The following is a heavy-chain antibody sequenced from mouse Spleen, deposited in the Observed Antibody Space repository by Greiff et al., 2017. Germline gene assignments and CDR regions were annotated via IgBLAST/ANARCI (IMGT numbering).Heavy chain of an antibody. CDR1: GYTFTDYY. J-gene: IGHJ3*01. CDR2: INPYNGGT. Sequence: VQLQQSGPVLVKPGASVKMSCKASGYTFTDYYMNWVKQSHGKSLEWIGVINPYNGGTNYNQKFKGKATLPVDKSSSTAYMELNSLTSEDSAVYYCARDYYGSSPPFAYWGQGTPVTVSA. D-gene: IGHD1-1*01. V-gene: IGHV1-19*01. CDR3: ARDYYGSSPPFAY.